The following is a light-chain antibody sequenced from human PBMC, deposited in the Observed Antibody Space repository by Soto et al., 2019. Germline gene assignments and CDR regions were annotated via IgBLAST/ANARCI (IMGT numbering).Light chain of an antibody. CDR3: QQYNTYWT. J-gene: IGKJ1*01. CDR2: DAA. V-gene: IGKV1-5*01. CDR1: QSISGW. Sequence: DIQMTQSPSALSASIGDRATITCRASQSISGWLAWYQQKPGKVPKLLIYDAASLETGVPSRFSGNGSGTEFTLTISSLQSADFAIYYCQQYNTYWTFGQGTKVDI.